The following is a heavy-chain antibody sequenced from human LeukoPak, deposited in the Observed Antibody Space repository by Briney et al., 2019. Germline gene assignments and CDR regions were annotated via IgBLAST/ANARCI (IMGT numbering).Heavy chain of an antibody. CDR3: AKGGRGSGSYNYFDK. D-gene: IGHD3-10*01. CDR1: GFTYSGYA. Sequence: GGSLRLYCAATGFTYSGYAMNWVRQAPGKRLEWVSGINGSGGNTYYADSVKGRFTISRDNSKNMLYLEMNSLRTEDTAVYYCAKGGRGSGSYNYFDKWGQGTLVTVSS. J-gene: IGHJ4*02. V-gene: IGHV3-23*01. CDR2: INGSGGNT.